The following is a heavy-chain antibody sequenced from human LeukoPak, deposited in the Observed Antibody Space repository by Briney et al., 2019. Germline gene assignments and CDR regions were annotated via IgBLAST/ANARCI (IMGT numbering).Heavy chain of an antibody. D-gene: IGHD6-25*01. CDR2: IYRSGST. CDR3: ARATGIAAAGISDAFEI. CDR1: GYSISSGYY. V-gene: IGHV4-38-2*02. Sequence: ASETLSLTCSVSGYSISSGYYWGWIRQPPGKGLEWIAVIYRSGSTSHNPSLKSRVTISVDTSKNQFSLKLSSVTAADSAVYYCARATGIAAAGISDAFEIWGQGTMVTVSS. J-gene: IGHJ3*02.